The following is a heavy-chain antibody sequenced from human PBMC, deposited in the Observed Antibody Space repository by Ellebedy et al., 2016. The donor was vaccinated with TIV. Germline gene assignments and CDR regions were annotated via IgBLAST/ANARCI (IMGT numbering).Heavy chain of an antibody. Sequence: AASVKVSCKASGHTFTSDGFDWVRQAPGQGLEWMGWINTYNGNTNYAKSFQGRVTMTTDTSTKTAYLDLRSLRPDDTAVYYCARGITGPVDLGYWGQGTLVTVSS. CDR3: ARGITGPVDLGY. CDR1: GHTFTSDG. D-gene: IGHD1-1*01. V-gene: IGHV1-18*04. CDR2: INTYNGNT. J-gene: IGHJ4*02.